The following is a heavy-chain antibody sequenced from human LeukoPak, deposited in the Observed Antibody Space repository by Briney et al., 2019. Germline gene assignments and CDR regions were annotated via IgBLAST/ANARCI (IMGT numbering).Heavy chain of an antibody. Sequence: GGSLRLSCAASGFTFSSSAMSWIRQAPRKGLEWVSAISNNGGYTYYADSVQGRFTISRDNSKSTLCLQMNSLRAEDTAVYYCAKQLGYCSDGSCYFPYWGQGTLVTVSS. V-gene: IGHV3-23*01. CDR2: ISNNGGYT. D-gene: IGHD2-15*01. CDR3: AKQLGYCSDGSCYFPY. J-gene: IGHJ4*02. CDR1: GFTFSSSA.